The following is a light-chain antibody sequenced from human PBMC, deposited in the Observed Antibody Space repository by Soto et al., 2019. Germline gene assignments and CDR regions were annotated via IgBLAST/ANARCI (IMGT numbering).Light chain of an antibody. Sequence: DIVLTQSPGTLSLSPGDRATLSCRTSRFVSNYYVAWYQQRPGQAPRLLIYAASSRATDIPDRFSGSGSGTDFTLTLSRLEPDDFAVYYCQHYADSPPVFTFGPGTKVEI. V-gene: IGKV3-20*01. CDR3: QHYADSPPVFT. J-gene: IGKJ3*01. CDR2: AAS. CDR1: RFVSNYY.